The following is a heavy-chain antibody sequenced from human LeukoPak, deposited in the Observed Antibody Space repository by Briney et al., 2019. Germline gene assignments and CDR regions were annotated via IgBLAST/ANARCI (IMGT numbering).Heavy chain of an antibody. J-gene: IGHJ4*02. V-gene: IGHV4-4*02. D-gene: IGHD3-10*01. CDR3: ASTPSYYYGSGSDY. Sequence: SETLSLTCTVSGGSISSSNWWSWVRQPPGKGLEWIGEIYHSGSTNYNPSLKSRVTISVDKSKNQFSLKLSSVTAADTAVYYCASTPSYYYGSGSDYWGQGTLVTVSS. CDR2: IYHSGST. CDR1: GGSISSSNW.